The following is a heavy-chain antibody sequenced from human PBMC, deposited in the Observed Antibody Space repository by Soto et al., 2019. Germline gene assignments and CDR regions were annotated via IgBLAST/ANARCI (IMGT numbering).Heavy chain of an antibody. CDR2: INSDGSST. Sequence: GGSLRLSCAASGFTFSSYWMHWVRQAPGKGLVWVSRINSDGSSTSYADSVKGRFTISRDNAKNTLYLQMNSLRAEDTAVYYCARGGDCSGGSCYNPYFDYWGQGTLVTVSS. V-gene: IGHV3-74*01. J-gene: IGHJ4*02. CDR1: GFTFSSYW. D-gene: IGHD2-15*01. CDR3: ARGGDCSGGSCYNPYFDY.